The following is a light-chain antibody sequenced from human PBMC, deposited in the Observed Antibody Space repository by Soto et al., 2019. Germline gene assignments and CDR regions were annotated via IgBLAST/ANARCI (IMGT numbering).Light chain of an antibody. V-gene: IGKV3-20*01. CDR1: QSVSSSY. CDR2: GAS. Sequence: EIVLTQSPGTLSLSPGERATLSCRASQSVSSSYLAWYQQKPGQAPRLLIFGASSRATGIPDRFSGSGSGTDFTLTISRLEPEDFVVSYCQQYGSSRLFTFGPGTKVDVK. CDR3: QQYGSSRLFT. J-gene: IGKJ3*01.